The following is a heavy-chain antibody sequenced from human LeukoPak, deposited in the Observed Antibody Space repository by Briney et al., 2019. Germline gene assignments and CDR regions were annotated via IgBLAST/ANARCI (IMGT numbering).Heavy chain of an antibody. J-gene: IGHJ4*02. CDR1: GGSISSGDYY. V-gene: IGHV4-30-4*08. D-gene: IGHD3-3*01. CDR2: IYYSGST. Sequence: SETLSLTCIVSGGSISSGDYYWSRIRQPPGKGLEWIGYIYYSGSTYYNPSLKSRVTISVDRSKNQFSLKLSSVTAADTAVYYCARERPYDFAGYFDYWGQGTLVTVSS. CDR3: ARERPYDFAGYFDY.